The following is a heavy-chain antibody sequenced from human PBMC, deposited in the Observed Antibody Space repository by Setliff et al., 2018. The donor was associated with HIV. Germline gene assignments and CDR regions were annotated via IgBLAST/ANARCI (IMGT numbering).Heavy chain of an antibody. CDR2: IYSSGAT. CDR1: GGSITSGSYY. V-gene: IGHV4-61*09. J-gene: IGHJ4*02. Sequence: SETLSLTCSVSGGSITSGSYYWIWIRQPAGKGLEWIGHIYSSGATNYNPSLKSRVFISADKSKNQFSLKLSSVTAADTAVYYCARDQRLSYWGQGTLVTVSS. CDR3: ARDQRLSY.